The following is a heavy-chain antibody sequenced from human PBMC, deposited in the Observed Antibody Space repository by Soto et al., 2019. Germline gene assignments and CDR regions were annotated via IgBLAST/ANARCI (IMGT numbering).Heavy chain of an antibody. CDR1: GGSISSSNW. CDR2: IYHSGST. V-gene: IGHV4-4*02. CDR3: GRPPWDGSTGYYFDS. Sequence: QVQLQESGPGLVKPSGTLSLTCAVSGGSISSSNWWSWVRQPPGKGLEWIGEIYHSGSTNYNPSLKGRSPISVDKSKTQFSRRLGSVTAGDTAGYSCGRPPWDGSTGYYFDSWGRGPL. J-gene: IGHJ4*02. D-gene: IGHD1-26*01.